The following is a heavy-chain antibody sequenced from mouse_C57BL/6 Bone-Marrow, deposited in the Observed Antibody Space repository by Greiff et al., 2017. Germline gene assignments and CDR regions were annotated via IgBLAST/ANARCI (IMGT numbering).Heavy chain of an antibody. J-gene: IGHJ4*01. D-gene: IGHD1-1*01. V-gene: IGHV1-61*01. CDR2: IYPSDSET. CDR1: GYTFTSYW. CDR3: ARRDLLRRDYYAMDY. Sequence: QVQLQQPGAELVRPGSSVKLSCKASGYTFTSYWMDWVKQRPGQGLEWIGNIYPSDSETHYNQKFKDQATLTVYKSSSTAYMQLSSLTSEDSAVYYCARRDLLRRDYYAMDYWGHGTSVTVSS.